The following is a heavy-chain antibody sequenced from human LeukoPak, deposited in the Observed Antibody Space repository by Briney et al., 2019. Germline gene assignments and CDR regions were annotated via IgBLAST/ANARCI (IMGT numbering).Heavy chain of an antibody. CDR3: AKHFSSSKAFDI. D-gene: IGHD6-6*01. V-gene: IGHV3-23*01. J-gene: IGHJ3*02. CDR1: GFSFSSAW. CDR2: ITGSGGST. Sequence: GGSLRLSCAASGFSFSSAWMNWVRQAPGKGLEWVSAITGSGGSTYYADSVKGRFTISRDNSKNTLYLQMNSLRAEDTAVYYCAKHFSSSKAFDIWGQGTMVTVSS.